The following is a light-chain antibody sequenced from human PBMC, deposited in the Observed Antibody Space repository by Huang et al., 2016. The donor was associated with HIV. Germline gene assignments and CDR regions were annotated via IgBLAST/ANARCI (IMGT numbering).Light chain of an antibody. CDR1: QSVAKH. Sequence: EIVMTQSPVTLSVSPGERATLSCRASQSVAKHFAWYQQKPGQAPRLLIYGASTRATRIPARFSGSGSGTEFTLTISSLQSEDFAVYYCHHYSNWPPTWTFGQGTKVEIK. CDR2: GAS. J-gene: IGKJ1*01. V-gene: IGKV3-15*01. CDR3: HHYSNWPPTWT.